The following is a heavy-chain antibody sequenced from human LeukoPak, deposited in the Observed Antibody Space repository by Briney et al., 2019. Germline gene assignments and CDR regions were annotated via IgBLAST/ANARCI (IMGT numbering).Heavy chain of an antibody. CDR1: GFTFSSYA. V-gene: IGHV3-30-3*01. J-gene: IGHJ1*01. CDR2: ISYDGSNK. CDR3: ARGSGYSQH. Sequence: GRSLRLSCAASGFTFSSYAMHWVRQAPGKGLEWVAVISYDGSNKYYADSVKGRFTISRDNSKNTLYLQMNSLRAEDTAVYYCARGSGYSQHWGQGTLVTVSS.